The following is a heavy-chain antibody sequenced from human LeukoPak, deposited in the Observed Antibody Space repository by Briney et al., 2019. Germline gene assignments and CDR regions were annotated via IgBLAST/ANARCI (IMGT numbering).Heavy chain of an antibody. D-gene: IGHD1-26*01. V-gene: IGHV3-64*04. J-gene: IGHJ4*02. CDR3: ARVRWELPYYFDY. CDR1: GFXFSSYA. CDR2: ISSNGGST. Sequence: GGSLRLSCSASGFXFSSYAMHWVRQAPGKGLEYVSAISSNGGSTYYADSVKGRFTISRDNAKNSLYLQMNSLRAEDTAVYYCARVRWELPYYFDYWGQGTLVTVSS.